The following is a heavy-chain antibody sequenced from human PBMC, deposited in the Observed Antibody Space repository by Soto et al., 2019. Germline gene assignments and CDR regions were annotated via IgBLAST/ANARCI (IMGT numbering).Heavy chain of an antibody. Sequence: QVQLQQWGAGLLKPSETLSLTCAVYGGSFSGYYWCWIRQPPGKGREWIGEINHSGSTTYNPSLKSRVTLPVDTAQHQFSLKLSSVTAADTAVYYCATNGRGILNYWGQGTLVTVSS. D-gene: IGHD3-3*02. J-gene: IGHJ4*02. CDR3: ATNGRGILNY. CDR1: GGSFSGYY. CDR2: INHSGST. V-gene: IGHV4-34*01.